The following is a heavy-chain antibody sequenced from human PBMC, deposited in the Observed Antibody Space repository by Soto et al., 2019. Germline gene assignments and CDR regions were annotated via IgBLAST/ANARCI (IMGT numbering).Heavy chain of an antibody. V-gene: IGHV4-31*03. D-gene: IGHD3-22*01. Sequence: QVQLQESGPGLVKPSQTLSLTCTVSGASLYSGGNSWTWIRQRPGKGLEYIGYIYYNGNLCYSPSLESRLSISADASDSQFSLNLRSFTYVDTAVYFCARYYYDNIGYPLRYFDSWGQGILVTVSS. J-gene: IGHJ4*01. CDR1: GASLYSGGNS. CDR3: ARYYYDNIGYPLRYFDS. CDR2: IYYNGNL.